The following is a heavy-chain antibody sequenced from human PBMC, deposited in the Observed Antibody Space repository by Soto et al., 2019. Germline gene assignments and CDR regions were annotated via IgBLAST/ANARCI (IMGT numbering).Heavy chain of an antibody. CDR3: AREYCSGGSCYDY. V-gene: IGHV1-3*01. D-gene: IGHD2-15*01. Sequence: QVPLVQSGAEVKKPGASVKVSCKASGNTFTRYAMHWVRQAPGQRLEWMGWINAGNGNTKYSQKFQGRVTITRETSASTAYMELSSLRSEDTAVYYCAREYCSGGSCYDYWGQGTLVTVSS. CDR1: GNTFTRYA. CDR2: INAGNGNT. J-gene: IGHJ4*02.